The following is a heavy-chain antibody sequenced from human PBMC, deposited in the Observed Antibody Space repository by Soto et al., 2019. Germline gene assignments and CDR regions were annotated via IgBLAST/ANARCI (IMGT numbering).Heavy chain of an antibody. Sequence: GGSLRLSCAASGFTFSSYSMNWARQAPGKGLEWVSSISSSSSYIYYADSVKGRFTISRDNAKNSLYLQMNSLRAEDTAVYYCARDRNYYYGSGSYYQFGDYYYGMDVWGQGTTVTVSS. CDR1: GFTFSSYS. D-gene: IGHD3-10*01. CDR3: ARDRNYYYGSGSYYQFGDYYYGMDV. V-gene: IGHV3-21*01. J-gene: IGHJ6*02. CDR2: ISSSSSYI.